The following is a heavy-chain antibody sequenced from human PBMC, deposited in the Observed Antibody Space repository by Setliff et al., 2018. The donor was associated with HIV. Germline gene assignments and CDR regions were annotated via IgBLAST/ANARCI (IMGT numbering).Heavy chain of an antibody. CDR3: ARNFGLSPSGKYYYYYGMDI. Sequence: SETLSLTCTVSGGSISTSRHYWGWIRQPPGKGLEWIGSIYYTGSTYYNPSLKSRVTISVDTSKNQFSLKLSSVTAADTAVYYCARNFGLSPSGKYYYYYGMDIWGQGTTVTGS. CDR1: GGSISTSRHY. D-gene: IGHD3-10*01. CDR2: IYYTGST. J-gene: IGHJ6*02. V-gene: IGHV4-39*07.